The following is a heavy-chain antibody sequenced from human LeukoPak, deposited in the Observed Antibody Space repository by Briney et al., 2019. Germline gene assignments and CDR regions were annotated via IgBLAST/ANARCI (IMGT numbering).Heavy chain of an antibody. CDR1: GFTFDDYG. CDR3: ARAGGVVIAGPFDY. J-gene: IGHJ4*02. V-gene: IGHV3-20*04. D-gene: IGHD3-3*01. Sequence: PGGSLRLSCAASGFTFDDYGMSWVRQAPGKGPEWVSGINWNGGSTGYADSVKGRFTISRDNAKNSLYLQMNSLRAEDTALYYCARAGGVVIAGPFDYWGQGTLVTVSS. CDR2: INWNGGST.